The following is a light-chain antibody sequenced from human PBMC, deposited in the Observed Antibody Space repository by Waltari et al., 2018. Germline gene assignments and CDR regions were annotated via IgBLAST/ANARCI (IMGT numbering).Light chain of an antibody. Sequence: QSALTQPASVSGSPGQSITISCTGTSSDVGAYDYVSWYQQFPGKAPKLLISQVTNRPSGVSNRFSGSNSANTASLTISGLQAEDEAHYFCSSHTTTNTYVFGTGTKVTVL. CDR2: QVT. V-gene: IGLV2-14*01. CDR1: SSDVGAYDY. CDR3: SSHTTTNTYV. J-gene: IGLJ1*01.